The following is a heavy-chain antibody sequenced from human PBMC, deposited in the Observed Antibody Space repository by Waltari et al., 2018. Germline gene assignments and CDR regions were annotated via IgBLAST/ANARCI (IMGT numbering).Heavy chain of an antibody. J-gene: IGHJ6*03. V-gene: IGHV1-2*02. D-gene: IGHD6-13*01. CDR3: ARDTFAGIAPSYYMDV. CDR1: GYTFTGYY. Sequence: QVQLVQSGAEVKKPGASVKVSCKASGYTFTGYYMHWVRQAPGQGLEWMGWINPNSGGTNYAQKFQGRVTMTRDTSISTAYMELSRLRSDDTAVYYCARDTFAGIAPSYYMDVWGKGTTVTVSS. CDR2: INPNSGGT.